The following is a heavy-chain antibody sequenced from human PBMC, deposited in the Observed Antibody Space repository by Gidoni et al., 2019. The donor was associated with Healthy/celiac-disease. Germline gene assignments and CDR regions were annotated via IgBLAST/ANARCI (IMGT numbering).Heavy chain of an antibody. CDR2: INHSGST. V-gene: IGHV4-34*01. Sequence: GGSFSGYYWSWIRQPPGKWLEWIGEINHSGSTNYNPSLKSRVTISVDTSKNQFSLKLSSVTAAETAVYYCARKGITMVRGVFDYWGQGTLVTVSS. D-gene: IGHD3-10*01. J-gene: IGHJ4*02. CDR3: ARKGITMVRGVFDY. CDR1: GGSFSGYY.